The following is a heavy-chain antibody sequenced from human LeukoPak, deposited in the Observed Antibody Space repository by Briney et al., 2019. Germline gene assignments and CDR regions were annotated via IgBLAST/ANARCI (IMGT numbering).Heavy chain of an antibody. D-gene: IGHD3-22*01. CDR1: GFTLGSYW. V-gene: IGHV4-59*12. J-gene: IGHJ4*02. Sequence: GSLRLSCSASGFTLGSYWMTWIRQPPGKGLEWIASIYSSGNTFYNPSLQSRVTISLDTSKNQFSLKLRSVTAADTAVYYCARVGDYDSAGQAHDYWGQGTLVTVSS. CDR3: ARVGDYDSAGQAHDY. CDR2: IYSSGNT.